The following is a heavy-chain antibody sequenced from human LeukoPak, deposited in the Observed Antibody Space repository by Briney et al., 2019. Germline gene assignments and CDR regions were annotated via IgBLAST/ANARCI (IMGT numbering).Heavy chain of an antibody. CDR2: MNPNRGNT. J-gene: IGHJ4*02. Sequence: ASVKVSCKASGYTFTSYDINWVRQATGQGLEWMGWMNPNRGNTGYAHKFQGRVTMTRNTPINTAYMELGSLRSECTAVYYCAVMVRGVHQAFDYWGQGTLVTV. V-gene: IGHV1-8*01. CDR3: AVMVRGVHQAFDY. CDR1: GYTFTSYD. D-gene: IGHD3-10*01.